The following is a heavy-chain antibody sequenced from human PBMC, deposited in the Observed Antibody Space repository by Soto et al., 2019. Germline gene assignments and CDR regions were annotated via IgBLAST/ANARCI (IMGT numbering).Heavy chain of an antibody. CDR3: AKDGSRDYYYYMDV. V-gene: IGHV3-43*01. Sequence: GGSLRLSCAASGFTFDDYTMHWVRQAPGKGLEWVSLISWDGGSTYYADSVKGRFTISRDNSKNSLYLQMNSLRTEDTALYYCAKDGSRDYYYYMDVWGKGTTVTVSS. CDR2: ISWDGGST. D-gene: IGHD3-10*01. J-gene: IGHJ6*03. CDR1: GFTFDDYT.